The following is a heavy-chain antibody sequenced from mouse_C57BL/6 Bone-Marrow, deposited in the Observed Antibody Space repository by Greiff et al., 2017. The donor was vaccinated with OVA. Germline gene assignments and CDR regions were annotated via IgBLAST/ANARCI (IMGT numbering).Heavy chain of an antibody. CDR1: GFSLTSYG. D-gene: IGHD2-4*01. J-gene: IGHJ4*01. CDR2: IWSGGST. Sequence: VKLMESGPGLVQPSQSLSITCTVSGFSLTSYGVHWVRQSPGKGLEWLGVIWSGGSTDYNAAFISRLSISKDNSKSQVFFKMNSLQADDTAIYYCARRGGLRREDGMDYWGQGTSVTVSS. V-gene: IGHV2-2*01. CDR3: ARRGGLRREDGMDY.